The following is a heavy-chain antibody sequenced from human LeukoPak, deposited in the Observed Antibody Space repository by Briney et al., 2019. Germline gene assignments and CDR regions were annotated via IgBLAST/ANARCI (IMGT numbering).Heavy chain of an antibody. CDR2: ISWNSGNT. CDR1: GFTFDYYA. V-gene: IGHV3-9*01. D-gene: IGHD3/OR15-3a*01. J-gene: IGHJ4*02. CDR3: AKLGPGGTGYYPFDY. Sequence: GGSLRLSCAASGFTFDYYAMHWVRQAPGKGLEWVSGISWNSGNTDYADSVKGRFTISRDNAKNSVYLQMNSLRAEDTALYYCAKLGPGGTGYYPFDYWGQGTLVTVSS.